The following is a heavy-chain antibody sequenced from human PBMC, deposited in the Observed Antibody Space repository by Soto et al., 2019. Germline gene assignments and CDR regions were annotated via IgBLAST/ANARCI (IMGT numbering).Heavy chain of an antibody. CDR3: ASKNYYSDSGFYYS. D-gene: IGHD3-22*01. Sequence: PGGSLRLSCAASGFSFSRHSMNWVRQAPGKGLEWVSSISPTSEYIYHADSVKGRFTISRDNAKNSLYLQMDSLRADDTAVYYCASKNYYSDSGFYYSWGQVALVTVSS. CDR2: ISPTSEYI. V-gene: IGHV3-21*01. CDR1: GFSFSRHS. J-gene: IGHJ4*02.